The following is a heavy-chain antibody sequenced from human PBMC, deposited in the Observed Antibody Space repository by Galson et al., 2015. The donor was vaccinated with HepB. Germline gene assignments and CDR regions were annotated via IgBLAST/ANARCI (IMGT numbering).Heavy chain of an antibody. CDR1: GFTFSSYS. CDR3: ATYERNYYYYYYMDV. V-gene: IGHV3-48*02. Sequence: SLRLSCAASGFTFSSYSMNWVRQAPGKGLEWVSYMSSSSSTIYYADSVKGRFTISRDNAKNSLYLQMNSLRDEDTAVYYCATYERNYYYYYYMDVWGKGTTVTVSS. D-gene: IGHD5-12*01. J-gene: IGHJ6*03. CDR2: MSSSSSTI.